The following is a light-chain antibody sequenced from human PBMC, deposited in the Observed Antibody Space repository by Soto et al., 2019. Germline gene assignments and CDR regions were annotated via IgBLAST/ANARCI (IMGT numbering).Light chain of an antibody. CDR1: DSDVGAYDS. CDR3: CSSAPESTYV. V-gene: IGLV2-23*01. CDR2: KGT. Sequence: ALAQPASVSGSPGQSITISCTGTDSDVGAYDSVSWYRQHPHKAPQLIIYKGTQRPSGVSNRISGATSGNAASLTISGLQADDEADYFCCSSAPESTYVFGTGTKVTVL. J-gene: IGLJ1*01.